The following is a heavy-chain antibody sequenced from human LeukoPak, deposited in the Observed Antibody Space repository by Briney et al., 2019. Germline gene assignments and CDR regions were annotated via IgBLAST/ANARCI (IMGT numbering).Heavy chain of an antibody. V-gene: IGHV4-39*01. CDR2: IHYSEST. CDR3: ARHAKYSYFDP. D-gene: IGHD5-18*01. CDR1: GGSVISDTYY. J-gene: IGHJ5*02. Sequence: SETLSLTCTVSGGSVISDTYYWGWIRQPPGRGLEWIGSIHYSESTYYTPSLKTRITMSVDTSKNQFSLKLRSVTAADTAVYSCARHAKYSYFDPWGQGTLVTVSS.